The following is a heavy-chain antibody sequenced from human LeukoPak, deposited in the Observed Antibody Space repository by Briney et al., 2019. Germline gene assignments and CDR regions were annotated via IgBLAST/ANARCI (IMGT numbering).Heavy chain of an antibody. CDR1: GFTFSSYS. V-gene: IGHV3-21*01. CDR3: AVDTAMAKKYYFDY. J-gene: IGHJ4*02. CDR2: ISSSSSYI. Sequence: GGSLGLSCAASGFTFSSYSMNWVRQAPGKGLEWVSSISSSSSYIYYADSVKGRFTISRDNAKNSLYLQMNSLRAEDTAVYYCAVDTAMAKKYYFDYWGQGTLVTVSS. D-gene: IGHD5-18*01.